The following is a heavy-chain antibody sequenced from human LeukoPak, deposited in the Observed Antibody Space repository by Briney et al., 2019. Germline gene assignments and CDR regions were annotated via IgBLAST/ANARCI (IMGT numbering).Heavy chain of an antibody. V-gene: IGHV1-8*01. D-gene: IGHD3-16*01. Sequence: ASVEVSCTASEYTFTNYDINWVRQATGQGLEWMGWINPNSGNTGYTQKFQGRVTMTRNTSLNTAFMELISLKSEDTAIYYCARSLGTYWGKDFLNWFDPWGQGTLVTVSS. J-gene: IGHJ5*02. CDR1: EYTFTNYD. CDR2: INPNSGNT. CDR3: ARSLGTYWGKDFLNWFDP.